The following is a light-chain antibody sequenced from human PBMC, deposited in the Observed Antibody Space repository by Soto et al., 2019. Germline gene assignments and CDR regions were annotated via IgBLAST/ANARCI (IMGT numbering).Light chain of an antibody. CDR2: LGS. CDR3: MQGTHWPIN. J-gene: IGKJ5*01. Sequence: DIVMTQSPLSLPVTPGEPASISCRSSQSLLHSNGYNYLDWYLQKPGQSPQLLIYLGSNRASGVPDRFSGSGSGTDFTLKISRVEAEDVGVYYCMQGTHWPINFGEGTRLEIK. CDR1: QSLLHSNGYNY. V-gene: IGKV2-28*01.